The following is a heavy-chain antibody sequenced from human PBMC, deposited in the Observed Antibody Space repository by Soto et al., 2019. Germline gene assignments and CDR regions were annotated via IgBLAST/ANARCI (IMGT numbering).Heavy chain of an antibody. Sequence: QVQLVQSGAEVKKPGASVKVSCKASGYTFTSYGISWVRQAPGQGLEWMGWISAYNGNTNYAQKLQGRVTMTTDTSTSTASMELRSLRSDDTAVYYCARVHVGMATIGWFDPWGQGTLVTVSS. CDR2: ISAYNGNT. J-gene: IGHJ5*02. D-gene: IGHD5-12*01. V-gene: IGHV1-18*01. CDR1: GYTFTSYG. CDR3: ARVHVGMATIGWFDP.